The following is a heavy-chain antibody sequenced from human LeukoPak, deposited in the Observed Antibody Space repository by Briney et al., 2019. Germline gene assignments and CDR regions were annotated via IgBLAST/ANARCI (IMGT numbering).Heavy chain of an antibody. CDR2: VSYSGRT. CDR1: GASISNYH. V-gene: IGHV4-59*08. CDR3: ARLTPSDSSSWYWYFGL. J-gene: IGHJ2*01. D-gene: IGHD6-13*01. Sequence: PSETLSLTCTVSGASISNYHWSWIRQPPGKGLECIGYVSYSGRTNHNPSLKSRVTISADTSKNQFSLKLTSVTAADTAVYYCARLTPSDSSSWYWYFGLWGRGTLVTVSS.